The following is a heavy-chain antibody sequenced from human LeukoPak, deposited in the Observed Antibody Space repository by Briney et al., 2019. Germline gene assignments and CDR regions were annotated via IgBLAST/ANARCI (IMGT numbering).Heavy chain of an antibody. J-gene: IGHJ4*02. CDR2: MKYDGSEG. Sequence: GGSLRLSCIVSGFSFNGYWMSWVRQAPGRGLEWVAKMKYDGSEGDYVDSVKGRFTISRDNAKNSLFLQMNSLRADDTAVYYCARAKWDLLRPATPAFDYWGQGTQVTVSS. CDR1: GFSFNGYW. V-gene: IGHV3-7*04. D-gene: IGHD1-26*01. CDR3: ARAKWDLLRPATPAFDY.